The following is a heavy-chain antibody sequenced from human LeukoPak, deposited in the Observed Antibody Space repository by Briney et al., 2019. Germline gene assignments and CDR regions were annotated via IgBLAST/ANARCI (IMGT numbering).Heavy chain of an antibody. CDR3: ARAGTVMLLED. J-gene: IGHJ4*02. V-gene: IGHV1-2*02. D-gene: IGHD3-16*01. CDR1: GYTFIDYY. CDR2: INPKNGVT. Sequence: ASVKVSCKASGYTFIDYYLHSVRQSPGPGGEEMGWINPKNGVTNYVQKFQGRVSMTRDTSISTAYMELNRLKSDDTAVYYCARAGTVMLLEDWGRGTLV.